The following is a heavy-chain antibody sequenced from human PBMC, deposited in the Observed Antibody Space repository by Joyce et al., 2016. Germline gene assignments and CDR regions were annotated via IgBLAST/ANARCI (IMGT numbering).Heavy chain of an antibody. CDR2: IKKDGSEK. CDR3: VRGGWFYHDTSGHPRDF. V-gene: IGHV3-7*03. J-gene: IGHJ1*01. Sequence: EVQLVQSGGSLVQPGGSLRLSCVVSGFTFSDYWMSWVRQAPGQGLEWVAKIKKDGSEKYYVDSVKGRFSISRDNAQNSLYLQMNSLRVEDTAVYYCVRGGWFYHDTSGHPRDFWGQGTLVSVSS. D-gene: IGHD3-22*01. CDR1: GFTFSDYW.